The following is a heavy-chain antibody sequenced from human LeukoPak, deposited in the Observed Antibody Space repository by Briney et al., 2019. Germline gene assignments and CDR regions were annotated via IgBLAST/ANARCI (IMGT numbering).Heavy chain of an antibody. CDR1: GFIVGNNY. Sequence: PGGSLRLSCAASGFIVGNNYVTWVRQAPGKGLEGVSSIYGGGATYYADSVRGRFTVSRDNAKNTVYLQMDSLRGEDTAVYYCAGDRRENWFDPWGQGTLVTVSS. J-gene: IGHJ5*02. V-gene: IGHV3-53*01. CDR3: AGDRRENWFDP. CDR2: IYGGGAT. D-gene: IGHD1-26*01.